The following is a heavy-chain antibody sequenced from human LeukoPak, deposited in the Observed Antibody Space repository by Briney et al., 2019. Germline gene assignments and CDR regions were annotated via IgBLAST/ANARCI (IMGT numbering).Heavy chain of an antibody. CDR3: ATCQHYDILTGLPDY. Sequence: GGSLRLSCAASGFTVSSNYMSWVRQAPGKGLEWVSVIYSGGSTYYADSVKGRFTISRDNSKNTLYLQMNSLRAEDTAVYYCATCQHYDILTGLPDYWGQGTLVTVSS. CDR2: IYSGGST. V-gene: IGHV3-53*01. CDR1: GFTVSSNY. D-gene: IGHD3-9*01. J-gene: IGHJ4*02.